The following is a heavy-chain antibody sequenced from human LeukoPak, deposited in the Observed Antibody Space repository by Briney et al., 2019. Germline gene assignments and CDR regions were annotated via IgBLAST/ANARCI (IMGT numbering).Heavy chain of an antibody. D-gene: IGHD3-10*01. Sequence: PGGSLILSCSASGFTFSRHAMHWVRQAPGKGLEYVSAISSNGGSTYYADSVKGRFTISRDNSRNTLHLQMSSLRVEDTAVYYCVKDSSSGSYFDYWGQGTLVTVSS. CDR1: GFTFSRHA. J-gene: IGHJ4*02. CDR2: ISSNGGST. V-gene: IGHV3-64D*06. CDR3: VKDSSSGSYFDY.